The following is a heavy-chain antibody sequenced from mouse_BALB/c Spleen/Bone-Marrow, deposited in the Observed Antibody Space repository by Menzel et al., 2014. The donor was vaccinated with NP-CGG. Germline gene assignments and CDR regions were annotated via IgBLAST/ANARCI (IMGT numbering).Heavy chain of an antibody. CDR2: INPYNGDT. CDR3: ARGDYRFDEGYFDC. V-gene: IGHV1-20*02. CDR1: GYSFTGYF. Sequence: VQLQQSGPELVKPGASVKISCKASGYSFTGYFMNWVMQSHGKSLEWIGRINPYNGDTFYNQKFKGKAILTVDKSSSTAHVELRSLASEDSAVYYCARGDYRFDEGYFDCWGQGTSLTVSS. J-gene: IGHJ2*02. D-gene: IGHD2-14*01.